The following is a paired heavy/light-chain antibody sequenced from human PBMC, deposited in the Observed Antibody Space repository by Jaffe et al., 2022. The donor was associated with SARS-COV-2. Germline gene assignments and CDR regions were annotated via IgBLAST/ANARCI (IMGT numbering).Light chain of an antibody. CDR2: DAS. Sequence: EIVLTQSPGTLSLSPGERGTLSCRASQSVSRSYLAWYQQKPGQGPRLLIYDASSRATGIPDRFSGSGSGTDFTLTISRLEPEDFAVYYCQQYGSSPLTFGGGTKVEIK. CDR1: QSVSRSY. J-gene: IGKJ4*01. V-gene: IGKV3-20*01. CDR3: QQYGSSPLT.
Heavy chain of an antibody. D-gene: IGHD2-21*02. CDR3: TRELVTGKWFFDP. Sequence: QVQLVESGGGVVQPGWSLTLSCEASGFTFSDYSIHWFRQAPGKGLEWVTLISSDGNTRYYADSVKGRFTISRDNSANTLYLQMKSLRPEDTAVYYCTRELVTGKWFFDPWGRGTLVIVSS. CDR1: GFTFSDYS. J-gene: IGHJ2*01. CDR2: ISSDGNTR. V-gene: IGHV3-30-3*01.